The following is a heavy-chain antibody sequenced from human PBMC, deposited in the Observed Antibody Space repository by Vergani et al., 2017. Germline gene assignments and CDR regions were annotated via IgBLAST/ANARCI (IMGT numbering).Heavy chain of an antibody. CDR3: ARVERSGWSRGDAFDI. Sequence: QVQLQESGPGLVKPSETLSLTCTVSGGSISSYYWSWIRQPSGKGLEWIGYIYYSGSTNYNPSLKSRVTISVDTSKNQFSLKLSSVTAADTAVYYCARVERSGWSRGDAFDIWGQGTMVTVSS. V-gene: IGHV4-59*01. CDR1: GGSISSYY. J-gene: IGHJ3*02. CDR2: IYYSGST. D-gene: IGHD6-19*01.